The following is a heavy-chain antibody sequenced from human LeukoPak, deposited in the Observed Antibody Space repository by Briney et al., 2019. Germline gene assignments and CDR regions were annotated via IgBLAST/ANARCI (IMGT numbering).Heavy chain of an antibody. CDR2: IYYSGTT. CDR3: SRESGAFCPFGY. D-gene: IGHD1-26*01. V-gene: IGHV4-59*12. J-gene: IGHJ4*02. CDR1: GGSISSYY. Sequence: RSSETLSLTCTVSGGSISSYYWSWIRQPPGKGLEWIGYIYYSGTTNYNPSLKSRVTISVDTSKNQFSLKLSSVTAADTAIYYCSRESGAFCPFGYWGQGTLVIVPP.